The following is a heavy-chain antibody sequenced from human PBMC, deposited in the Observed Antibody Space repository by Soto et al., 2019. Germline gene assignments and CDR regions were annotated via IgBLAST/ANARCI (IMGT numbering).Heavy chain of an antibody. D-gene: IGHD5-18*01. CDR2: IIPIFGTA. CDR1: GGTFSSYA. V-gene: IGHV1-69*13. J-gene: IGHJ4*02. CDR3: ARMAMAFYYFGY. Sequence: SVKVSCKASGGTFSSYAISWVRQAPGQGLEWMGGIIPIFGTANYAQKFQGRVTITADESTSTAYMELSSLRSEDTAVYYCARMAMAFYYFGYWGQGTLVTVSS.